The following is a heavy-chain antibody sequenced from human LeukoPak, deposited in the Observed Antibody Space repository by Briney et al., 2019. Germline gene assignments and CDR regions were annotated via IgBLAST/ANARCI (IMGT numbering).Heavy chain of an antibody. J-gene: IGHJ4*02. Sequence: SETLSLTCTVSGGSISSSSYYWGWIRQPPGKGLEWIGSIYYSGSTYYNPSLKSRVTISVDTSKNQFSLKLSSVTAADTAVYYCARQGYSYGNYWGQGTLVTVSS. V-gene: IGHV4-39*01. CDR3: ARQGYSYGNY. D-gene: IGHD5-18*01. CDR1: GGSISSSSYY. CDR2: IYYSGST.